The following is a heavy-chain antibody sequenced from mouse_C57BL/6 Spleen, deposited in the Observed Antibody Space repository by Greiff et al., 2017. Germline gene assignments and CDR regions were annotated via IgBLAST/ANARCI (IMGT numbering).Heavy chain of an antibody. V-gene: IGHV5-6*01. J-gene: IGHJ3*01. Sequence: DVHLVESGGDLVKPGGSLKLSCAASGFTFSSYGMSWVRQTPDKRLEWVATISSGGSYTYYPDSVKGRFTISRDNAKNTLDLQMSSLKSEDTAMYYCARREDDGFAYWGQGTLVTVSA. CDR2: ISSGGSYT. CDR1: GFTFSSYG. CDR3: ARREDDGFAY.